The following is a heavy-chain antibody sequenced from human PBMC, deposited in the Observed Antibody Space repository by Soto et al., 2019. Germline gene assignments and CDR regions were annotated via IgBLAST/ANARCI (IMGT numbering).Heavy chain of an antibody. CDR2: IYYSGST. CDR3: ARDLGFSSTRCYRWFDL. D-gene: IGHD2-2*01. V-gene: IGHV4-30-4*01. Sequence: PSETLSLTCTVSGGSISSGDYYWSWIRQPPGKGLEWIGYIYYSGSTYYNPSLKSRVTISVDTSKNQFSLKLSSVTAADTAVYYCARDLGFSSTRCYRWFDLWGQGILVTVST. CDR1: GGSISSGDYY. J-gene: IGHJ5*02.